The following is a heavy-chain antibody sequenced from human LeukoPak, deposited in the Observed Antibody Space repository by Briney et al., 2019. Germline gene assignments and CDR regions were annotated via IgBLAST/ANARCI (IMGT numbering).Heavy chain of an antibody. J-gene: IGHJ6*03. D-gene: IGHD2-8*01. V-gene: IGHV4-59*01. CDR1: GGSISSYY. Sequence: SETLSLTCTVSGGSISSYYWSWIRQPPGKGLEWIGYIYYSGSTSYNPSLKSRVTISVDTSKNQFSLKLSSVTAADTAVYYCARDRVYPSYMDVWGKGTTVTVSS. CDR3: ARDRVYPSYMDV. CDR2: IYYSGST.